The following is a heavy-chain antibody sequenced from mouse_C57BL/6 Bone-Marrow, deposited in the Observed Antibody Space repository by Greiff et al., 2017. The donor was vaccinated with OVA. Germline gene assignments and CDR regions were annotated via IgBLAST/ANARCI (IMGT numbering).Heavy chain of an antibody. J-gene: IGHJ4*01. Sequence: VQLQQPGAELVKPGASVKLSCKASGYTFTSYWMHWVKQRPGQGLEWIGMIHPNSGSTNYTEKFKSKATLTVDTSSSTAYMQLSSLTSEDSAVDSCARSDGLYAMDYWGQGTSVTVSS. D-gene: IGHD2-3*01. CDR2: IHPNSGST. CDR3: ARSDGLYAMDY. V-gene: IGHV1-64*01. CDR1: GYTFTSYW.